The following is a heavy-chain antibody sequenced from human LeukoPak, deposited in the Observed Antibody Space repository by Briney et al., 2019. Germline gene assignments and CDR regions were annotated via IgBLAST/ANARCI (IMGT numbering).Heavy chain of an antibody. J-gene: IGHJ5*02. D-gene: IGHD5-18*01. CDR3: ARGSISGYGWFDP. Sequence: PSETLSLTCNVSGGSINNYYWNWIRQPAGKGLEWIGRIYSSGSTNYNPSLKSRVTMSVDTSKNQFSLKLSSVTAADTAVYYCARGSISGYGWFDPWGQGTLVTVSS. CDR2: IYSSGST. CDR1: GGSINNYY. V-gene: IGHV4-4*07.